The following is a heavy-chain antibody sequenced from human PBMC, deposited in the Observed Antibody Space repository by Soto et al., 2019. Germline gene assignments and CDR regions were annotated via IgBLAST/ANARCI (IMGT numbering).Heavy chain of an antibody. CDR1: GFTFSSYS. D-gene: IGHD3-22*01. J-gene: IGHJ3*02. CDR2: ISSSSSYI. V-gene: IGHV3-21*01. CDR3: ARGYHYYDSSGYDKWDAFDI. Sequence: EVQLVESGGGLVKLGGSLRLSCAASGFTFSSYSMNWVRQAPGKGLEWVSSISSSSSYIYYADSVKGRFTISRDNAKNSLYLQMNSLRAEDTAVYYCARGYHYYDSSGYDKWDAFDIWGQGTMVTVSS.